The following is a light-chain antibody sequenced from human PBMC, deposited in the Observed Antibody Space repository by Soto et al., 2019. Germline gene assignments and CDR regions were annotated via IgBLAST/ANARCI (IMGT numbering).Light chain of an antibody. Sequence: EIVMTQSPATLSMSPGERATLSCMASQSVNSNLVWYQQKPGQAPRLLIYGASTRATGIPGRFSGSGYGTEFTLTISSLQSEDFAVYYCQQYNNWLWTFGQGTKVEIK. CDR2: GAS. V-gene: IGKV3-15*01. CDR3: QQYNNWLWT. J-gene: IGKJ1*01. CDR1: QSVNSN.